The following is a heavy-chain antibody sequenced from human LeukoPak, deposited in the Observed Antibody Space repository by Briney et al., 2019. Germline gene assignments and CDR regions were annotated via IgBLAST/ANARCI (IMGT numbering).Heavy chain of an antibody. CDR2: IIPIFGTA. CDR3: ARDSGSYYEFQSRFFDY. J-gene: IGHJ4*02. V-gene: IGHV1-69*13. Sequence: ASVKVSCKASGYTFTSYGISWVRQAPGQGLEWMGVIIPIFGTANYAQKFQGRVTITADESTSTAYMELSSLRSEDTAVYYCARDSGSYYEFQSRFFDYWGQGTLVTVSS. D-gene: IGHD1-26*01. CDR1: GYTFTSYG.